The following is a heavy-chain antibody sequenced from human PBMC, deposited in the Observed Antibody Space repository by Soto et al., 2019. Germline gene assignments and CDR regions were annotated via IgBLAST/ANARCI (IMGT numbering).Heavy chain of an antibody. CDR3: ASDLRGGFPPADNYGDYSSDYYYYYGMDV. CDR2: IWYDGSNK. D-gene: IGHD4-17*01. CDR1: GFTFSSYG. J-gene: IGHJ6*02. V-gene: IGHV3-33*01. Sequence: GGSLRLSCAASGFTFSSYGMHWVRQAPGKGLEWVAVIWYDGSNKYYADSVKGRFTISRDNSKNTLYLQMNSLRAEDTAVYYCASDLRGGFPPADNYGDYSSDYYYYYGMDVWGQGTTVTVSS.